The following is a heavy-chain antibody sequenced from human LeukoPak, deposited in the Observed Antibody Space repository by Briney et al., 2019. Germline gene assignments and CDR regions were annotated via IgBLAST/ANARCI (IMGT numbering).Heavy chain of an antibody. J-gene: IGHJ3*01. CDR2: INHSGST. Sequence: PSETLSLXCAVYGGSFSAYYWSWSRQPPGKGLEWIGEINHSGSTNYNPSLKSRVTISIDTSKNQFSLKLSSVTAADTAVYYCAIAYVEMATNLRAFDVWGQGTMVTVSS. CDR1: GGSFSAYY. CDR3: AIAYVEMATNLRAFDV. D-gene: IGHD5-24*01. V-gene: IGHV4-34*01.